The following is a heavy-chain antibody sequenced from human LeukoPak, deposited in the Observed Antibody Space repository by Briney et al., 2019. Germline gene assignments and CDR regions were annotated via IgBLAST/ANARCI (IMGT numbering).Heavy chain of an antibody. J-gene: IGHJ4*02. Sequence: PGGSLRLSCAAAGFTVSSNYMSWVRQAPGKGLEWVSVIYSGGSTYYADSVKGRFTISRDNSKNTLYLQMNSLRAEDTAVYYCARGAYCGGDCYIRLGYWGQGTLVTVSS. D-gene: IGHD2-21*02. CDR2: IYSGGST. CDR1: GFTVSSNY. V-gene: IGHV3-53*01. CDR3: ARGAYCGGDCYIRLGY.